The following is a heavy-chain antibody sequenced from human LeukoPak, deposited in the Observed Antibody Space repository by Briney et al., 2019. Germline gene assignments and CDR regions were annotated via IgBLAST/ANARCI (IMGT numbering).Heavy chain of an antibody. V-gene: IGHV1-2*02. CDR1: GYTFTGYY. D-gene: IGHD1-1*01. Sequence: ASVKVSCKASGYTFTGYYMHWVRQAPGQGLEWMGWINPNSGGTNYAQKFQGRVTMTRDTSISTAYMELSRLRSDDTAVYYCARQSVSGTGYYYYMDVWGKGTTVTVSS. CDR3: ARQSVSGTGYYYYMDV. J-gene: IGHJ6*03. CDR2: INPNSGGT.